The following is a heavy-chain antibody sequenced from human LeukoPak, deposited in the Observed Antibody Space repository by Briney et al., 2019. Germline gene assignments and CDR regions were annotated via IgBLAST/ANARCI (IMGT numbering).Heavy chain of an antibody. CDR3: AKERYYGSGSVYNRIDY. D-gene: IGHD3-10*01. CDR1: GYTFTGYY. Sequence: ASVKVSCKASGYTFTGYYMHWVRQAPGQGLEWMGWINPNSGGTNYAQKFQGRVTMTRDTSNSTAYMDLRGLRSDDTAVYYCAKERYYGSGSVYNRIDYWGQGTLVTVSS. CDR2: INPNSGGT. V-gene: IGHV1-2*02. J-gene: IGHJ4*02.